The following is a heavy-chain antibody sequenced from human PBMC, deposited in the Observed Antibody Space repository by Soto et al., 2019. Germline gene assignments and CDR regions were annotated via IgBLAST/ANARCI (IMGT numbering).Heavy chain of an antibody. CDR2: MYYGVNT. CDR1: GGSISSSSYS. J-gene: IGHJ6*02. Sequence: SETLSLTSIVSGGSISSSSYSWAWIRQPPGKGLEWIGTMYYGVNTYYNPSLKSRVTISGDTCRNQFSLKMTSVTVADTAVYYCARAMERPIGSSAYVLDVWGQGTTVTVSS. CDR3: ARAMERPIGSSAYVLDV. D-gene: IGHD3-10*02. V-gene: IGHV4-39*07.